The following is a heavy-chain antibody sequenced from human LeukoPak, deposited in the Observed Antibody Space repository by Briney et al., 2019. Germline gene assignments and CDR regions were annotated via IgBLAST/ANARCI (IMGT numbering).Heavy chain of an antibody. J-gene: IGHJ4*02. CDR1: GYTFTSYY. V-gene: IGHV1-2*02. CDR2: ITPNSDDT. D-gene: IGHD7-27*01. CDR3: ARSPIGLGFFDY. Sequence: ASVKVSCKASGYTFTSYYMHWVRQAPGQGLEWMGWITPNSDDTDYAQKFQGRVSMTRDTSISTAYMELSSLRSDDTAVYYCARSPIGLGFFDYWGQGTLVTVSS.